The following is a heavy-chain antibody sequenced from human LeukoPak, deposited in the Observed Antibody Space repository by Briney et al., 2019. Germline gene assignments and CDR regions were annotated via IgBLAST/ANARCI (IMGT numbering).Heavy chain of an antibody. CDR1: GFTFSSYS. J-gene: IGHJ3*02. V-gene: IGHV3-21*01. CDR2: ISSSSSYI. CDR3: ARRLQGYCSSTSCYDGDAFDI. Sequence: GGSLRLSCAASGFTFSSYSMNWVRQAPGKGLEWVSSISSSSSYIYYADSVKGRFTISRDNAKNSLYLQMNSLRAEDTAVYYCARRLQGYCSSTSCYDGDAFDIWGQGTMVTVSS. D-gene: IGHD2-2*01.